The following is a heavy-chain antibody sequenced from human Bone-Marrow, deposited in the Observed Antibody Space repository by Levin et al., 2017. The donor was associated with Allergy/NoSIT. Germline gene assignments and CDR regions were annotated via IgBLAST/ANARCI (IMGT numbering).Heavy chain of an antibody. CDR2: IYYSGTT. D-gene: IGHD6-13*01. V-gene: IGHV4-59*01. CDR1: GGSITSYY. CDR3: ARTGPRPDSSSGYYFDD. J-gene: IGHJ4*02. Sequence: PSETLSLTCTVSGGSITSYYWSWIRQPPGKGLEWIGYIYYSGTTKYNPSLESRVTISVDTSKNQFSLKLTSVTAADTAVYYCARTGPRPDSSSGYYFDDWGQGTLVTVSS.